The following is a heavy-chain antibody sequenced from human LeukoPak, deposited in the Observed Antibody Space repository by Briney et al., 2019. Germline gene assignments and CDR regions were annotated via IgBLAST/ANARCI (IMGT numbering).Heavy chain of an antibody. D-gene: IGHD3-10*01. V-gene: IGHV3-7*03. CDR1: GFRFSSYW. CDR2: IKEDGSEK. J-gene: IGHJ4*02. CDR3: AKTFGSGSYYRPFDY. Sequence: GGSLRLSCAASGFRFSSYWMSWVRQAPRKGLEWVADIKEDGSEKYYVDSVKGRFTISRDNAKNSMYLQMDSLRAEDTAVYYCAKTFGSGSYYRPFDYWGQGTLVTVSS.